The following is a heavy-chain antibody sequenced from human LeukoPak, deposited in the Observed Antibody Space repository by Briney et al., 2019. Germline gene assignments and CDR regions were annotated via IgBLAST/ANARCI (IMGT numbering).Heavy chain of an antibody. CDR3: ASRPFETTVVPWDFY. J-gene: IGHJ4*02. D-gene: IGHD4-23*01. V-gene: IGHV5-51*01. CDR1: GYSFTIYW. CDR2: IYPDDSDT. Sequence: GESLKISCKTSGYSFTIYWIAWVRQMPGKGLEWMGIIYPDDSDTRYSPSFQGQVTISADRSINTAYLQWSSLTASDTAMYYCASRPFETTVVPWDFYWGQGTQVTVSS.